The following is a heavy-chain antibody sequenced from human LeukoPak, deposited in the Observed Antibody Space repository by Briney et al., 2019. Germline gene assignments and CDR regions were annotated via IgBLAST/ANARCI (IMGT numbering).Heavy chain of an antibody. CDR1: GYSISSGYY. J-gene: IGHJ6*03. Sequence: PSETLSLTCAVSGYSISSGYYWGWIRQPPGKGLEWIGSIYHSGSTYYNPSLKSRVTTSVDTSKNQFSLKLSSVTAADTAVYYCARMAEKYYYYYYMDVWGKGTTVTVSS. V-gene: IGHV4-38-2*01. D-gene: IGHD5-24*01. CDR2: IYHSGST. CDR3: ARMAEKYYYYYYMDV.